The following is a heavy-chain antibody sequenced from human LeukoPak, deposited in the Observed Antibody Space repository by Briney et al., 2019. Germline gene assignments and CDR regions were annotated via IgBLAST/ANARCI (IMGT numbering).Heavy chain of an antibody. Sequence: GGSLRLSCAASGFTFSSYSMNWVRQAPGKGLEWVSSISSSSSYIYYADSVKGRFTISRDNAKNSLYLQMNSLRAEDTAAYYCARAWYSSSWYFGYWGQGTLVTVSS. D-gene: IGHD6-13*01. CDR2: ISSSSSYI. V-gene: IGHV3-21*01. CDR3: ARAWYSSSWYFGY. J-gene: IGHJ4*02. CDR1: GFTFSSYS.